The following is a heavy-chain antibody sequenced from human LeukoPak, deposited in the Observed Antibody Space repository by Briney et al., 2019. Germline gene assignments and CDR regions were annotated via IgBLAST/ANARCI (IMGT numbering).Heavy chain of an antibody. V-gene: IGHV1-18*01. CDR2: ISAYNGYT. D-gene: IGHD3-10*01. CDR3: ARGLSGWFGELLASGYYYYMDV. J-gene: IGHJ6*03. CDR1: GYTFTSYG. Sequence: APVKVSCKASGYTFTSYGISWVRQAPGQGLEWMGWISAYNGYTNYAQKLQGRVTMTTYTSTSTAYMELRSLRSDDTAVYYCARGLSGWFGELLASGYYYYMDVWGKGTTVTVSS.